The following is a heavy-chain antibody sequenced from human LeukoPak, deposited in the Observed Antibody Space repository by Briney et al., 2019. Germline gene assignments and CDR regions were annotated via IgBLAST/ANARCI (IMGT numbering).Heavy chain of an antibody. CDR2: IIPILGIA. V-gene: IGHV1-69*02. J-gene: IGHJ5*02. CDR1: GGTFSSYT. D-gene: IGHD2-2*01. CDR3: ARAIVVVPAAMGWFDP. Sequence: SVKVSCKASGGTFSSYTISWVRQAPGQGLEWMGRIIPILGIANYAQKFQGRVTITADKSTSTAYMELSSLRSEDTTVYYCARAIVVVPAAMGWFDPWGQGTLVTVSS.